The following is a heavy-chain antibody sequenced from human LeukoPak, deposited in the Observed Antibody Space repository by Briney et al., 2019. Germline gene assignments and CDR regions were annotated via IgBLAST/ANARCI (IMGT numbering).Heavy chain of an antibody. J-gene: IGHJ4*02. D-gene: IGHD1-26*01. CDR1: GGSISSSSYY. CDR2: IYYSGST. Sequence: PSETLSLTCTVSGGSISSSSYYWGWVRQPPGKGLEWIGSIYYSGSTYYNPSLKSRVTISVDTSKNQFSLKLSSVTAADTAVYYCARTTPRGARTIDYWGQGTLVTVSS. V-gene: IGHV4-39*07. CDR3: ARTTPRGARTIDY.